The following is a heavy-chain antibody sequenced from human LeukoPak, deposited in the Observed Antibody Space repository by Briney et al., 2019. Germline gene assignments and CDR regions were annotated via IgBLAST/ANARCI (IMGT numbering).Heavy chain of an antibody. CDR2: ISSSGGYI. V-gene: IGHV3-21*01. CDR1: GFSFSTYR. D-gene: IGHD2-15*01. Sequence: GGSLRLSCAASGFSFSTYRMNWVRQAPGKGLEWVSSISSSGGYIYHAVSVKGRFTISRDNAKNSLYLQMNSLRAEDTAVYYCAGGYCSGGSCYDYFDYWGQGTLVTVSS. CDR3: AGGYCSGGSCYDYFDY. J-gene: IGHJ4*02.